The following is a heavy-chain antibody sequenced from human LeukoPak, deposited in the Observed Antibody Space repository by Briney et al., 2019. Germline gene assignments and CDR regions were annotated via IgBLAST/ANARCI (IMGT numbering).Heavy chain of an antibody. V-gene: IGHV3-23*01. CDR1: GFTFSSYA. D-gene: IGHD2-2*03. CDR3: AKASVKMDIVVVPAAIGFDY. CDR2: ISGSGGST. Sequence: GGSLRLSCAASGFTFSSYAMSWVRQAPGKGLEWVSAISGSGGSTYYADSVKGRFTISRDNSKNTLYLQMNSLRAEDTAVYYCAKASVKMDIVVVPAAIGFDYWGQGTLVTVSS. J-gene: IGHJ4*02.